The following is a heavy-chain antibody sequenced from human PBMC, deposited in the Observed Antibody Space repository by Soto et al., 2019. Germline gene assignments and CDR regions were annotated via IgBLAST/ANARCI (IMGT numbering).Heavy chain of an antibody. CDR1: GGSIGSYY. CDR2: IXYSGRX. D-gene: IGHD3-22*01. Sequence: TRSLTCTVSGGSIGSYYWSWIRQPPGXGLEWIGYIXYSGRXNSNHSLKSRVXISVDTSXXQFSLKLSYVTAEDTAVYYCARERNGYYGGVDSWGKGTLVTVSS. CDR3: ARERNGYYGGVDS. J-gene: IGHJ4*02. V-gene: IGHV4-59*01.